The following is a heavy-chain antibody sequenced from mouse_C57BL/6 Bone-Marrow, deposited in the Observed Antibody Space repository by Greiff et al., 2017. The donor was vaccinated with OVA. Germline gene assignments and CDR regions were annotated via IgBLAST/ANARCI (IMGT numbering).Heavy chain of an antibody. CDR2: INPGSGGT. Sequence: QVQLQQSGAELVRPGTSVKVSCKASGYAFTNYLIEWVKQRPGQGLEWIGVINPGSGGTNYNEKFKGKATLTADKSSSTAYMQLSSLTSEDSAVYFCARRDHYYGSTYYFDYWGQGTTLTVSS. CDR3: ARRDHYYGSTYYFDY. CDR1: GYAFTNYL. J-gene: IGHJ2*01. V-gene: IGHV1-54*01. D-gene: IGHD1-1*01.